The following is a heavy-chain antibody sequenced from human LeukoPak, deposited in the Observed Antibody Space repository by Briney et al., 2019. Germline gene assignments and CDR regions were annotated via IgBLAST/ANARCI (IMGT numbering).Heavy chain of an antibody. V-gene: IGHV6-1*01. J-gene: IGHJ4*02. CDR1: GDSVSSNSAS. CDR2: TYYRSKWYN. Sequence: SQTLSLTCAISGDSVSSNSASWNWIWQSPSRGLEWLGRTYYRSKWYNDYAVSVKSRITINPDTTKNQFSLQLNSVTPEDTAVYYCTRGSFFDYWGQGTRVTVSS. CDR3: TRGSFFDY. D-gene: IGHD6-6*01.